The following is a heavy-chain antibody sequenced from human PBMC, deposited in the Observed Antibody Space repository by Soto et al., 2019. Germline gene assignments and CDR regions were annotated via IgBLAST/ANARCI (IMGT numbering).Heavy chain of an antibody. J-gene: IGHJ4*02. V-gene: IGHV4-34*02. CDR1: GGSFSGYY. CDR2: INHSGST. CDR3: ARGEPYREFGY. Sequence: QVQLQQWGAGLLKASETLSLTCAVYGGSFSGYYWSWIRQPPGKGLEWIGEINHSGSTNYNASLKSRVTISVDTSNNQVSLKLSSVTAADTAVYYCARGEPYREFGYWGQGTLVTVSS. D-gene: IGHD3-16*01.